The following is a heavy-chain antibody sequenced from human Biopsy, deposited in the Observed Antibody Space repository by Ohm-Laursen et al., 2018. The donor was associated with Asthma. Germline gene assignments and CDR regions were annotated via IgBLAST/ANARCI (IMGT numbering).Heavy chain of an antibody. CDR2: SNAGYGNT. V-gene: IGHV1-3*01. Sequence: SVKVSCKASGYNFISFAIHWVRQAPGLRPEWMGRSNAGYGNTKYSQKFQGRLTITRDTSASTVYMELSALTSEDTAVYFCAWPDMVASIFRVWGQGTLVTVSS. CDR1: GYNFISFA. D-gene: IGHD3-3*01. CDR3: AWPDMVASIFRV. J-gene: IGHJ4*02.